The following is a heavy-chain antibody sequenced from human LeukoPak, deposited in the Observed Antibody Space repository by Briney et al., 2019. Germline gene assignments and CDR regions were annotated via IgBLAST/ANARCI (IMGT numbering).Heavy chain of an antibody. D-gene: IGHD2-15*01. CDR1: GYTFTGYY. V-gene: IGHV1-2*02. CDR2: INPNSGGT. Sequence: ASVKVSCKASGYTFTGYYMHWVRQAPGQGLEWMGWINPNSGGTNYAQTFQGRVTMTRDTSISTAYMELSRLRSDDTAVYYCARDPLHSVVAFDLWGRGTLVTVSS. CDR3: ARDPLHSVVAFDL. J-gene: IGHJ2*01.